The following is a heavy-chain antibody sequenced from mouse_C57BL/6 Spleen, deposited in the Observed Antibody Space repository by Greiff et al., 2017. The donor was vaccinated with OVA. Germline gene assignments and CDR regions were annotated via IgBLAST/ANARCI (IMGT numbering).Heavy chain of an antibody. D-gene: IGHD2-1*01. V-gene: IGHV1-52*01. J-gene: IGHJ1*03. CDR2: IDPSDSET. CDR3: ARYGNYWYFDV. Sequence: QVQLQQPGVELVRPGSSVKLSCKASGYTFTSYWMHWVKQRPIQGLEWIGNIDPSDSETHYNQKFKDKATLTVDKSSSTAYMQLSSLTSEDSAVYYCARYGNYWYFDVWGTGTTVTVSS. CDR1: GYTFTSYW.